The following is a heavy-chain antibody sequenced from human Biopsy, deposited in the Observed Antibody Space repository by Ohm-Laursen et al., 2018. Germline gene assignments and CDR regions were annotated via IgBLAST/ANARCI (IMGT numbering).Heavy chain of an antibody. Sequence: GSSVKVSCKASGGTFTNYAISWVRQAPGQGLERMGGIIPIFGTANYAQKFQGRVTITADESTSTAYMELSSLRSDDTAVYYCARDALGGGSYRFFCWGQGSLVTVSS. J-gene: IGHJ1*01. D-gene: IGHD1-26*01. CDR2: IIPIFGTA. CDR1: GGTFTNYA. V-gene: IGHV1-69*01. CDR3: ARDALGGGSYRFFC.